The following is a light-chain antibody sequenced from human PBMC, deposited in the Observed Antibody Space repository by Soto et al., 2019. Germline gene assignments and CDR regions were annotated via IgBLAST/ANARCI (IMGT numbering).Light chain of an antibody. CDR3: QKYGSSPPLT. V-gene: IGKV3-20*01. J-gene: IGKJ4*01. CDR2: DAS. CDR1: QTVRNNY. Sequence: EFVLTQSPGTLSLSPGERATLSCRASQTVRNNYLAWYQQKPGQAPRLLIYDASSRATGIPDRFSGGGSGTDFTLTISRLEPEDFAVYYCQKYGSSPPLTFGGGTKVDIK.